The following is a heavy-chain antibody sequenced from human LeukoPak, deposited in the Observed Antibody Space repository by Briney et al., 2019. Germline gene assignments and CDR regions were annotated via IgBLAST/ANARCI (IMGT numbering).Heavy chain of an antibody. CDR2: ISSSGTTT. D-gene: IGHD3-10*01. V-gene: IGHV3-11*04. CDR3: ARVRGSYCSDY. J-gene: IGHJ4*02. CDR1: GFTFGDYY. Sequence: GGSLRLSCAASGFTFGDYYMSWLRQAPGKGLEWVSYISSSGTTTHYADSVKGRFTISRDNAKNSLFLQMSALRAEDTAVYYCARVRGSYCSDYWGQGILVTVSS.